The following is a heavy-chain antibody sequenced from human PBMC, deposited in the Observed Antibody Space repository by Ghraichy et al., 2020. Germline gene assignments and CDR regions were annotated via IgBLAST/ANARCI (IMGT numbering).Heavy chain of an antibody. CDR1: GDSISSDDYY. CDR3: ARGRDVVTYYFDF. J-gene: IGHJ4*02. V-gene: IGHV4-39*01. D-gene: IGHD2-21*01. Sequence: SETLSLTCTVSGDSISSDDYYWGWIRQPPGKGLEWIGSIYYSGTTYYNPSLKSRVTISVGTSKNQFSLELISVTAADTAVYYCARGRDVVTYYFDFWGRGTPVTVSS. CDR2: IYYSGTT.